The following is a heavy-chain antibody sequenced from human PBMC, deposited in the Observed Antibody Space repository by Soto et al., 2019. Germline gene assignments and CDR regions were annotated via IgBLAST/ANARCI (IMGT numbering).Heavy chain of an antibody. CDR1: GYDFTAYD. Sequence: ASVKVSCKASGYDFTAYDINWVRQASGQGREWMGWMNPINGATGSARRFQGRVSMTRNTATATAYLELTSLRSDDSAVYYCGRGPSPRAPAGGTPYYYTMDVWGQGTRVTVSS. D-gene: IGHD6-13*01. CDR3: GRGPSPRAPAGGTPYYYTMDV. V-gene: IGHV1-8*02. J-gene: IGHJ6*02. CDR2: MNPINGAT.